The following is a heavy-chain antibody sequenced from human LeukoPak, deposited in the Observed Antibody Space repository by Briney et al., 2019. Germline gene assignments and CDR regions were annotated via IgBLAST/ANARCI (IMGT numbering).Heavy chain of an antibody. CDR1: AFTFSNYW. CDR2: INSDGSGT. CDR3: VRDDGGAGQNFDY. V-gene: IGHV3-74*01. D-gene: IGHD3-16*01. Sequence: GGSLSLSCAASAFTFSNYWMHWVRQAPGKGLVWVSRINSDGSGTAYADFVEGRFSISRDNAKNTLYLQMTSLRAEDTAVYYCVRDDGGAGQNFDYWGQGTLVTVSS. J-gene: IGHJ4*02.